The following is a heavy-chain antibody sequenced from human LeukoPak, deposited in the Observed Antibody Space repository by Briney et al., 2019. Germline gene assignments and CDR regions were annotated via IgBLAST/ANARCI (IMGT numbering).Heavy chain of an antibody. CDR1: GGSISSHY. D-gene: IGHD3-16*01. CDR2: IYYSGST. V-gene: IGHV4-59*11. J-gene: IGHJ4*02. CDR3: ARDAWGVS. Sequence: PSETLSLTFTVSGGSISSHYWSWIRQPPGKGLEWIGYIYYSGSTNYNPSLKSRVTISVDTSKNQFSLKLSSVTAADTAVYYCARDAWGVSWGQGTLVTVSS.